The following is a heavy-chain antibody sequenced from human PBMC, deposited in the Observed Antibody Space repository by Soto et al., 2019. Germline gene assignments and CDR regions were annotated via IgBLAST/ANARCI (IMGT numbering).Heavy chain of an antibody. CDR1: GFSLSTSEVG. J-gene: IGHJ4*02. CDR3: AHLDTTVTTQ. D-gene: IGHD4-17*01. Sequence: QITLKESGPTLVKPTQTLTLTCTFSGFSLSTSEVGVTWIRQPPGKALEWLALIYWDDDKRYSPSLKSRLTSTKDASKNQVVLTMTNMDPVDTATYYCAHLDTTVTTQWGQRTLVTVSS. V-gene: IGHV2-5*02. CDR2: IYWDDDK.